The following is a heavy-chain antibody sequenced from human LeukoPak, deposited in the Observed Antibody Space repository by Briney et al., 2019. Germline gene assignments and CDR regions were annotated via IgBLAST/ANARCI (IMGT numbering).Heavy chain of an antibody. CDR1: GYSFTSYW. D-gene: IGHD5-18*01. CDR3: ARLLGYSYGYNYFDY. CDR2: IYPGDSDT. Sequence: LGESLKISCKGSGYSFTSYWIGWVRQTPGKGLEWMGIIYPGDSDTRYSPSFQGQVTISADKSISTAYLQWSSLKASDTAMYYCARLLGYSYGYNYFDYWGQGTLVTVSS. J-gene: IGHJ4*02. V-gene: IGHV5-51*01.